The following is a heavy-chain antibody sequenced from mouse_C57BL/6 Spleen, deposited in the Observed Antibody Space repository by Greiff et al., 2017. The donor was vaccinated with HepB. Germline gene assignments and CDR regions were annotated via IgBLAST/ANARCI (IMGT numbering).Heavy chain of an antibody. J-gene: IGHJ2*01. Sequence: VKLQESGPELVKPGASVKISCKASGYAFSSSWMNWVKQRPGKGLEWIGRIYPGDGDTNYNGKFKGKATLTADKSSSTAYMQLSSLTSEDSAVYFCATNWDVYFDYWGQGTTLTVSS. CDR3: ATNWDVYFDY. V-gene: IGHV1-82*01. CDR1: GYAFSSSW. CDR2: IYPGDGDT. D-gene: IGHD4-1*01.